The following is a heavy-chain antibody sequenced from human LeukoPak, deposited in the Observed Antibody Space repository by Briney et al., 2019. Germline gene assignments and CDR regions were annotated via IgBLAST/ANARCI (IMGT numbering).Heavy chain of an antibody. V-gene: IGHV3-23*01. J-gene: IGHJ4*02. Sequence: PGGSLRLSCAASGFTFSSYAMSRVRQAPGKGLEWVSAISGSGGSTYYADSVKGRFTISRDNSKNTLYLQMNSLRAEDTAVYYCAKGTYYDFWSGYLPVAFYFDYWGQGTLVTVSS. CDR1: GFTFSSYA. D-gene: IGHD3-3*01. CDR3: AKGTYYDFWSGYLPVAFYFDY. CDR2: ISGSGGST.